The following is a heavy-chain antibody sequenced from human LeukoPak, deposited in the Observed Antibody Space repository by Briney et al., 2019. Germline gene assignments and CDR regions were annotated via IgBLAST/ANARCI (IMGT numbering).Heavy chain of an antibody. V-gene: IGHV3-48*03. CDR2: ISSSGSTI. CDR3: AREQYYYDSSGCVDY. Sequence: GFPRLSCAASGFTFSSYEMNWVRQAPGKGLEWVSYISSSGSTIYYADSVKGRFTISRDNAKNSLYLQMNSLRAEDTAVYYCAREQYYYDSSGCVDYWGQGTLVTVSS. CDR1: GFTFSSYE. J-gene: IGHJ4*02. D-gene: IGHD3-22*01.